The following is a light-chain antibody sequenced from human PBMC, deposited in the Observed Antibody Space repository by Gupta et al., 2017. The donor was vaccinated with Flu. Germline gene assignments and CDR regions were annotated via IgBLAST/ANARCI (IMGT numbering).Light chain of an antibody. J-gene: IGLJ1*01. V-gene: IGLV2-14*01. CDR1: SSDVGGYNY. CDR3: TSSTSSSSYV. Sequence: QSALTQPASVSGSPGHSITISCTATSSDVGGYNYVSWYQQSPGKAPKLMIYEVSNRPSGVSNRFSGSKSGNTASLTISGLQAEDEADYYCTSSTSSSSYVFGTGTKVTVL. CDR2: EVS.